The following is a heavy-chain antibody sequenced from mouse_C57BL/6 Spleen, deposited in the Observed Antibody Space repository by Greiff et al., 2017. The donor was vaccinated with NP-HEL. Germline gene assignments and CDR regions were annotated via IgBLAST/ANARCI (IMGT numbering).Heavy chain of an antibody. V-gene: IGHV1-31*01. Sequence: EVKLQESGPELVKPGASVKISCKASGYSFTGYYMHWVKQSHGHILDWIGYIYPYNGVSSYNQKFKGKATLTVDKSSSTAYMELRSLTSEDSAVYYCARWIQSSGLDVWGTGTTVTVSS. CDR3: ARWIQSSGLDV. D-gene: IGHD1-1*01. J-gene: IGHJ1*03. CDR1: GYSFTGYY. CDR2: IYPYNGVS.